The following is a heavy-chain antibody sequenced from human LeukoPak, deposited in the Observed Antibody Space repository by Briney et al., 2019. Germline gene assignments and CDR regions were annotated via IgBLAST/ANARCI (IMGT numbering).Heavy chain of an antibody. CDR2: INPNSGGT. J-gene: IGHJ4*02. CDR1: GYTFTRYY. CDR3: ATYRRDYYGSGSYSIMGGY. V-gene: IGHV1-2*02. D-gene: IGHD3-10*01. Sequence: ASVKVSCTPSGYTFTRYYMHWVRQSPGQGLRWLGGINPNSGGTNYAQKFQGRVTMTRDTSISTAYMELSRLRSDDTAVYYCATYRRDYYGSGSYSIMGGYWGQGTLVTVSS.